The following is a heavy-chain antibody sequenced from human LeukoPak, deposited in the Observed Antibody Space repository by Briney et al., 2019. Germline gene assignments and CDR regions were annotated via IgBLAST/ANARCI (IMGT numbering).Heavy chain of an antibody. Sequence: PGGSLRLSCAASGFTFSNAWMTWVRQAPGKGLEWVGRIKSKTDGGTTDYAGPVKGRFTMSRDDSKNTLYLQMNSLKTDDTAVYYCTTLAAAGQSDYWGQGTLVTVSS. D-gene: IGHD6-13*01. CDR1: GFTFSNAW. CDR2: IKSKTDGGTT. V-gene: IGHV3-15*01. J-gene: IGHJ4*02. CDR3: TTLAAAGQSDY.